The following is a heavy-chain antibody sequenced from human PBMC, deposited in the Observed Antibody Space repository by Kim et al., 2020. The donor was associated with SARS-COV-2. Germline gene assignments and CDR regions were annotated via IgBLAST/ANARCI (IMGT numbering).Heavy chain of an antibody. CDR2: SFYTGST. V-gene: IGHV4-39*07. Sequence: SETLSLTCTVSEGSFSSPSYYWGWVRQSPGKGLEWLGSSFYTGSTYYNPSLESRVTISVENPKNQLSLKVTSVTAADTAVYYCVRLPYYYGRLDYYGMDVWDQGTTVTVSS. J-gene: IGHJ6*02. CDR1: EGSFSSPSYY. CDR3: VRLPYYYGRLDYYGMDV. D-gene: IGHD3-10*01.